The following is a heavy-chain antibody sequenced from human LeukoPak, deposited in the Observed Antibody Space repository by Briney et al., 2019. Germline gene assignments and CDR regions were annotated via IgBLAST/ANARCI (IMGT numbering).Heavy chain of an antibody. CDR1: GFTFSSYA. CDR3: ARDFYYYGSGSYLFDY. D-gene: IGHD3-10*01. CDR2: ISYDGSNK. V-gene: IGHV3-30-3*01. Sequence: GGSLRLSCAASGFTFSSYAMHWVRQAPGKGLEWVAVISYDGSNKYYADSVKGRFTISRDNSKNTLYLQMNSLRSDDTAVYYCARDFYYYGSGSYLFDYWGQGTLVTVSS. J-gene: IGHJ4*02.